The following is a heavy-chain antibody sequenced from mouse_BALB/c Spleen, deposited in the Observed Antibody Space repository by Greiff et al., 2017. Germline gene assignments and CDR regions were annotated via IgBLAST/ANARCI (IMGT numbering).Heavy chain of an antibody. D-gene: IGHD2-4*01. CDR3: ARGISDDYGVDN. V-gene: IGHV1-77*01. J-gene: IGHJ2*01. CDR1: GYTFTDYY. Sequence: QVQLQQSGAELARPGASVKLSCKASGYTFTDYYINWVKQRTGQGLEWIGEIYPGSGNTYYNEKFKGKATLTADKSSSTAYMQLSSLTSEDSAVYFCARGISDDYGVDNWGQGTTLTVSS. CDR2: IYPGSGNT.